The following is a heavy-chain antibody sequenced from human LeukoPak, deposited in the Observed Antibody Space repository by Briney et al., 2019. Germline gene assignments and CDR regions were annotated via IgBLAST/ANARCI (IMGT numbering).Heavy chain of an antibody. CDR2: INPSGGST. J-gene: IGHJ4*02. D-gene: IGHD6-19*01. CDR1: GGTFISYA. Sequence: GASVKVSCKASGGTFISYAISWVRQAPGQGLEWMGIINPSGGSTSYAQKFQGRVTMTRDTSTSTVYMELSSLRSEDTAVYYCARDIAVAGLELDYWGQGTLVTVSS. V-gene: IGHV1-46*01. CDR3: ARDIAVAGLELDY.